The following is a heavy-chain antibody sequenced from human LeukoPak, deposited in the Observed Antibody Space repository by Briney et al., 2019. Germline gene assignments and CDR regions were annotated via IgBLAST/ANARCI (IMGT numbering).Heavy chain of an antibody. Sequence: SETLSLTCTVSGGSISSGGYYWSWIRQHPGKGLEWIGYIYYSGSTYYNPSLKSRVTISVDTSNNQFSLKLSSVTAADTAVYYCARGGSYSGYDDPSWFDPWGQGTLVTVSS. CDR2: IYYSGST. D-gene: IGHD5-12*01. CDR3: ARGGSYSGYDDPSWFDP. V-gene: IGHV4-31*03. CDR1: GGSISSGGYY. J-gene: IGHJ5*02.